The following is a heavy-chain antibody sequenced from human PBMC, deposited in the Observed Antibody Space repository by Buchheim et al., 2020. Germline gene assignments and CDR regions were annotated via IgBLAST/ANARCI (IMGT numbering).Heavy chain of an antibody. CDR3: ARIRLGYCSSTSCRNNWFDP. V-gene: IGHV1-8*01. J-gene: IGHJ5*02. CDR1: GYTFTSYD. Sequence: QVQLVQSGAEVKKPGASVKVSCKASGYTFTSYDINWVRQATGQGLEWMGWMNPNSGNTGYAQKFQGRVTMTRNTSISTAYMELSSLRYEDTAVYYCARIRLGYCSSTSCRNNWFDPWGQGTL. D-gene: IGHD2-2*01. CDR2: MNPNSGNT.